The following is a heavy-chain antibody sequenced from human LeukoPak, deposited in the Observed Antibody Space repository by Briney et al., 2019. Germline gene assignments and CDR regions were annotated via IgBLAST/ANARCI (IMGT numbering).Heavy chain of an antibody. CDR2: INPNSGGT. CDR1: GYTFTGYY. CDR3: ARMFRSSWYINWFDP. J-gene: IGHJ5*02. Sequence: ASVKVSCKASGYTFTGYYMHWVRQAPGQGLEWMGWINPNSGGTNYAQKFQGRVTMTRDTSISTAYMELSRLRSDDTAVYYCARMFRSSWYINWFDPWGQGTLVTVSS. V-gene: IGHV1-2*02. D-gene: IGHD6-13*01.